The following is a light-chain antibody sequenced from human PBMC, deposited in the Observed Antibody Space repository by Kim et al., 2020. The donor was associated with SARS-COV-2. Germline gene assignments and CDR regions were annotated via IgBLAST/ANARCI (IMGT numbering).Light chain of an antibody. CDR2: SNN. CDR3: ATWDDSLNGKWV. Sequence: SVTISGSGSSSNIGGNTVSWYQQLPGTAPKLVIYSNNQRPSGVPDRFSGSKSRTSASLAISGLQSDDEADYYCATWDDSLNGKWVFGGGTQLTVL. J-gene: IGLJ3*02. V-gene: IGLV1-44*01. CDR1: SSNIGGNT.